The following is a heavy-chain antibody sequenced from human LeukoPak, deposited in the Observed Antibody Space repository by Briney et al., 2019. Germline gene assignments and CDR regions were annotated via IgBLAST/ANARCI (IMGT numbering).Heavy chain of an antibody. V-gene: IGHV4-30-2*01. Sequence: SQTLSLTCAVSGGSISSGGYSWSWIRQPPGKGLEWIGYIYHSGSTYYNPSLKGRVTISVDTSKNQFSLKLSSVTAADTAVYYCARGRREQWLAYYFDYWGQGTLVTVSS. J-gene: IGHJ4*02. CDR3: ARGRREQWLAYYFDY. CDR1: GGSISSGGYS. D-gene: IGHD6-19*01. CDR2: IYHSGST.